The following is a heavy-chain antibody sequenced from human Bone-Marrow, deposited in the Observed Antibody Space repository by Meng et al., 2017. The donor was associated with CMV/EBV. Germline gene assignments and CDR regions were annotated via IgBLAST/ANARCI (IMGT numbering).Heavy chain of an antibody. J-gene: IGHJ5*02. D-gene: IGHD1-26*01. CDR1: GYTFTSYG. CDR2: ISAYNGNT. V-gene: IGHV1-18*01. CDR3: ARDGFGRYLSGWFDP. Sequence: ASVKVSCKASGYTFTSYGISWVRQAPGQGLEWMGWISAYNGNTNYAQKLQGRVTMPTDTSTSTAYIGPRSLRSDDTAVYHRARDGFGRYLSGWFDPWGQGTLVTVSS.